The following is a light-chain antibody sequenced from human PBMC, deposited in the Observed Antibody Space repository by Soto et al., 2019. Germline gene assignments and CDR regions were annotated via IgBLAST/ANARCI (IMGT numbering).Light chain of an antibody. CDR2: DAS. J-gene: IGKJ5*01. CDR3: QQYNDWPPIT. V-gene: IGKV3-15*01. CDR1: QSVSSN. Sequence: IVVTQSQATPSLSPGERPTLPCRASQSVSSNFAWYQQKPGQAPRLLIYDASTRATVIPARFSGSGSGTEFTLTISSLQSEDFAVYYCQQYNDWPPITFGQGTRLEIK.